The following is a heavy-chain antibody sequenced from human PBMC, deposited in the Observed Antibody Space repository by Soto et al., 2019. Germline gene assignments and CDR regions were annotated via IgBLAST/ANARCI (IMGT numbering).Heavy chain of an antibody. CDR1: GGTFSSYA. V-gene: IGHV1-69*13. CDR3: AREFLGSGSYNQGGLAYCYYYGMDV. Sequence: SVKVSCKASGGTFSSYAISWVRQAPGQGLEWMGGIIPIFGTANYAQKFQGRVTITADESTSTAYMELSSLRSEDTAVYYCAREFLGSGSYNQGGLAYCYYYGMDVWGQGTTVTVSS. J-gene: IGHJ6*02. D-gene: IGHD3-10*01. CDR2: IIPIFGTA.